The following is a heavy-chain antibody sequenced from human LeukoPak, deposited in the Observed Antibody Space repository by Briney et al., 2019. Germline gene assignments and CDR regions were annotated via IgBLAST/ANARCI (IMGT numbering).Heavy chain of an antibody. D-gene: IGHD2-2*01. CDR1: GFTFNNYF. CDR2: ITSDGSGT. V-gene: IGHV3-74*01. CDR3: VNLGYCTTSSCQP. J-gene: IGHJ4*02. Sequence: GGSLRLSCAAAGFTFNNYFMHWVRQAPGKGLVWVSRITSDGSGTNYADSVKGRFTISRDNAKNTLYLQMNSLRVEDTAVYYCVNLGYCTTSSCQPWGQGTLVTVSS.